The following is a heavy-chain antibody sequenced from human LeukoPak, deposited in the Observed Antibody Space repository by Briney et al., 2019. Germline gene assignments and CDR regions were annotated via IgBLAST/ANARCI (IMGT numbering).Heavy chain of an antibody. V-gene: IGHV1-24*01. Sequence: ASVEVSCKVSGYTLTELSMHWVRQAPGKGLEWMGGFDPEDGETIYAQKFQGRVTMTEDTSTDTAYMELSSLRSEDTAVYYCATVRPAAAAPRSLDYWGQGTLVTVSS. J-gene: IGHJ4*02. CDR1: GYTLTELS. D-gene: IGHD6-13*01. CDR2: FDPEDGET. CDR3: ATVRPAAAAPRSLDY.